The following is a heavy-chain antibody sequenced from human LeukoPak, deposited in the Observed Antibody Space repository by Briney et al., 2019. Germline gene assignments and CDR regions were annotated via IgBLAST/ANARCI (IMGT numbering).Heavy chain of an antibody. D-gene: IGHD1-26*01. CDR3: ARGVVAAGLDY. CDR2: IYHSGST. CDR1: GGSISSGGYY. V-gene: IGHV4-30-2*01. J-gene: IGHJ4*02. Sequence: PSETLSLTCTVSGGSISSGGYYWSWIRQPPGKGLEWIGYIYHSGSTYYNPSLKSRVTISVDTSKNQFSLKLSSVTAADTAVYYCARGVVAAGLDYWGQGTLVTVSS.